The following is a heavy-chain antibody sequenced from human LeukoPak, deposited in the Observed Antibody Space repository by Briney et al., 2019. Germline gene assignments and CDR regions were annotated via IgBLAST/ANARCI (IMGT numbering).Heavy chain of an antibody. CDR3: ARGRWFLYY. V-gene: IGHV4-34*01. J-gene: IGHJ4*02. CDR1: GGSFSGYY. CDR2: INHSGST. D-gene: IGHD4-23*01. Sequence: SETLSLTCAVYGGSFSGYYWSWIRQPPGKGLEWIGEINHSGSTNYNPSLKSRVTISVDTSKNQFSLKLSPVTAADTAVYYCARGRWFLYYWGQGTLVTVSS.